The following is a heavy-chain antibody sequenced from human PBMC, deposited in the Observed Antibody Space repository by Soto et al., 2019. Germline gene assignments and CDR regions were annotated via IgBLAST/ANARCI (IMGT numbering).Heavy chain of an antibody. D-gene: IGHD5-12*01. J-gene: IGHJ5*02. Sequence: QEQLVQSGAEVKKPGASVKVSCKTSGYTFTDYDINWVRQATGQGLEWIGWMNPNSGETGYAQKFQSRVTMTRSASLRTAYLELSSQRSEDTAVYYCARVAVASRPRWYNWFHPWGQGTLVTVSS. CDR2: MNPNSGET. V-gene: IGHV1-8*01. CDR1: GYTFTDYD. CDR3: ARVAVASRPRWYNWFHP.